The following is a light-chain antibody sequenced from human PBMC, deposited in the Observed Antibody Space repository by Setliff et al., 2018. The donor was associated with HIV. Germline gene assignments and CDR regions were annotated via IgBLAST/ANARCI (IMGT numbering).Light chain of an antibody. V-gene: IGLV2-11*01. Sequence: QSALTQPRSVSGSPGQSVTISCAGSSSDVGAYNYVYWYQLLPGKAPKVLIYEVTNRPSGISDRFSGSKSGNTASLTISGLQAEGEADYYCSSYRGTLEEVFGTGTRVTDL. CDR1: SSDVGAYNY. CDR2: EVT. CDR3: SSYRGTLEEV. J-gene: IGLJ1*01.